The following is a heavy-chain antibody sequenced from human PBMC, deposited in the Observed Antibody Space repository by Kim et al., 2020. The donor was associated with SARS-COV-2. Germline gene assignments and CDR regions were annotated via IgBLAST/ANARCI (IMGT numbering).Heavy chain of an antibody. CDR1: GGSFSGYY. V-gene: IGHV4-34*01. J-gene: IGHJ5*02. CDR3: ARGGIAAAWGHNWFDP. CDR2: INHSGST. D-gene: IGHD6-13*01. Sequence: SETLSLTCAVYGGSFSGYYLSWIRQPPGKGLEWIGEINHSGSTNYNPSFKSRVTISVDKSNNKFSLQLSSVTAADTAVYYCARGGIAAAWGHNWFDPWGQGTLVTVSS.